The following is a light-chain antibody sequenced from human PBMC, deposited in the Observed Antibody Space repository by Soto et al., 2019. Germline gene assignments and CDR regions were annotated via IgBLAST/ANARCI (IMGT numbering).Light chain of an antibody. CDR1: QSVSSSY. CDR3: QQYGSSSWT. V-gene: IGKV3-20*01. CDR2: GAS. J-gene: IGKJ1*01. Sequence: EIVLTQSPGTLSLSPGKRATLSCRASQSVSSSYLAWYQQKPGQAPRLLIYGASSRATGTPDRFSGSGSGTDFTLTISRLEPEDFAVYYCQQYGSSSWTFGQGTKVDIK.